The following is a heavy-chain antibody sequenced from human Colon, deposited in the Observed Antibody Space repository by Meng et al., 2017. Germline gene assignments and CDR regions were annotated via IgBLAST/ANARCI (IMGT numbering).Heavy chain of an antibody. D-gene: IGHD2-15*01. CDR1: GFTFGDYA. J-gene: IGHJ4*02. V-gene: IGHV3-49*04. CDR3: SRCSGGSCYGGSFH. Sequence: GESLKISCTASGFTFGDYALSWVRQAPGKGLEWIGFFKSKPFGGTAEYVASVKGRFIISRDDSKSSVYLQMTNLKTEDTAVYFCSRCSGGSCYGGSFHWGQGTLVTVSS. CDR2: FKSKPFGGTA.